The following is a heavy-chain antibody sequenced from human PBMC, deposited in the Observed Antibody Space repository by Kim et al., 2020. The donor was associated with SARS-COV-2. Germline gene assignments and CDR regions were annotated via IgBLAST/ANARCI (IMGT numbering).Heavy chain of an antibody. CDR1: GYTFTSYD. V-gene: IGHV1-8*01. CDR3: ARGHSSSWYEDFDY. Sequence: ASVKVSCKASGYTFTSYDINWVRQATGQGLEWMGWMNPNSGNTGYAQKFQGRVTMTRNTSISTAYMELSSLRSEDTAVYYCARGHSSSWYEDFDYWGQGTLVTVSS. J-gene: IGHJ4*02. D-gene: IGHD6-13*01. CDR2: MNPNSGNT.